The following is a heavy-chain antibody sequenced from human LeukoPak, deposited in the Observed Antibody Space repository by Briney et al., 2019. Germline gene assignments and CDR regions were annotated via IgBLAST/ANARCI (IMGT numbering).Heavy chain of an antibody. CDR3: ARMGELFDY. D-gene: IGHD3-16*01. J-gene: IGHJ4*02. V-gene: IGHV3-48*04. Sequence: GGSLRLSCAASGFTFSSYSMNWVRQAPGKGLEWVSYISSSSSTIYYADSVKGRFTISRDNAKNSLYLQMNSLRAEDTAVYYCARMGELFDYWGQGTLVTVSS. CDR2: ISSSSSTI. CDR1: GFTFSSYS.